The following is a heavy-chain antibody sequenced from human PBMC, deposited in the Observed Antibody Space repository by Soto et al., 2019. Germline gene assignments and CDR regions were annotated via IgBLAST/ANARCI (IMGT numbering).Heavy chain of an antibody. Sequence: GGSLKLSCATSGFDFSNTWMHWVRQVPGQGLVWVSRINSDGSSIIYADSVKGRFTLSRDNTKNTVHLQMSSLRVEDTAVYYCAKDWYPTIDSWRQGIPVTVSS. J-gene: IGHJ4*02. D-gene: IGHD1-20*01. CDR3: AKDWYPTIDS. V-gene: IGHV3-74*01. CDR2: INSDGSSI. CDR1: GFDFSNTW.